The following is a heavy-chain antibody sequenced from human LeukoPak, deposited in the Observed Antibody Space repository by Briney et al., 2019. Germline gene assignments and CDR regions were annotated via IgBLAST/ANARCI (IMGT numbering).Heavy chain of an antibody. CDR2: IYYSGST. V-gene: IGHV4-59*01. J-gene: IGHJ4*02. Sequence: SETLSLTCTVSGGSISSYYWSWIRQPPGKGREWIGYIYYSGSTNYTPSLKSRVTISVDTSKNQFSLKLSSVTAADTAVYYCARDRSFPFDYWGQGTLVTVSS. D-gene: IGHD1-26*01. CDR3: ARDRSFPFDY. CDR1: GGSISSYY.